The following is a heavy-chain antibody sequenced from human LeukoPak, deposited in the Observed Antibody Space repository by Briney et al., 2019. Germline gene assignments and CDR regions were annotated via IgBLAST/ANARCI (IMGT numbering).Heavy chain of an antibody. CDR3: ATDWPVIAVAGTDY. CDR2: FDPEDGET. V-gene: IGHV1-24*01. J-gene: IGHJ4*02. Sequence: ASVKVSCKVSGYTLTELSMHWVRQAPGKGLEWMGGFDPEDGETIYAQKFQGRVTMAEDTSTDTAYMELSSLRSEDTAVYYCATDWPVIAVAGTDYWGQGTLVTVSS. D-gene: IGHD6-19*01. CDR1: GYTLTELS.